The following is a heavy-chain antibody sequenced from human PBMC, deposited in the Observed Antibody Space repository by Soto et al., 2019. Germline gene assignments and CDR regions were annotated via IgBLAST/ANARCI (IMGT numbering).Heavy chain of an antibody. V-gene: IGHV4-31*03. D-gene: IGHD5-12*01. CDR3: ARGRERWLQSPFDY. CDR1: GGSISSGGYY. J-gene: IGHJ4*02. Sequence: QVQLQESGPGLVKPSQTLSLTCTVSGGSISSGGYYWSWIRQHPGKGLEWIGYIYYSGSTYYNPSLTSRVTIPVDTSKNQFSLKLSSVTAADTAVYYCARGRERWLQSPFDYWGQGTLVTVSS. CDR2: IYYSGST.